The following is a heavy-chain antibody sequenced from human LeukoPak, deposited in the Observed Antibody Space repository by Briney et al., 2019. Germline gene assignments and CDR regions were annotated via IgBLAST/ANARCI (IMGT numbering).Heavy chain of an antibody. V-gene: IGHV3-23*01. CDR2: ISGSGGST. D-gene: IGHD6-13*01. Sequence: GGFLSLSCAASGFTLSSYAMSWVRQAPGKGLEWVSAISGSGGSTYYADSVKGRFTISRDNSKNTLYLQMNSLGAEDTAVYYCAEGAAGVFGMDVWGQGATVTVSS. CDR1: GFTLSSYA. J-gene: IGHJ6*02. CDR3: AEGAAGVFGMDV.